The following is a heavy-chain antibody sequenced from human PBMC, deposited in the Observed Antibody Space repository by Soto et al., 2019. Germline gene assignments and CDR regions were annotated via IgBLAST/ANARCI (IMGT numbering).Heavy chain of an antibody. CDR2: ISGRGGNS. Sequence: GGSLRLSCAASGFTFSSYAMGWVRQAPGKGLEWVSGISGRGGNSYFADSVKGRFTISRDNSKNTLYLQMNSLRAEDTAVYYCAKGIRQVATMVESDSWGQGTLVTVSS. CDR1: GFTFSSYA. V-gene: IGHV3-23*01. CDR3: AKGIRQVATMVESDS. D-gene: IGHD3-10*01. J-gene: IGHJ4*02.